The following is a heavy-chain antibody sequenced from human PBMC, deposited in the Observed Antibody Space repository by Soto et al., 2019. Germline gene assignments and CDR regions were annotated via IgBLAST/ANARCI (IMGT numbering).Heavy chain of an antibody. CDR3: ARVGNSPPDY. J-gene: IGHJ4*02. CDR1: GGSVSSGSYY. V-gene: IGHV4-61*01. D-gene: IGHD5-18*01. Sequence: QVQLQESGPGLVKPSETLSLTCTVSGGSVSSGSYYWSWIRQPPGKGLEWIGYIYYSGSTNHNPSLKSRVTISVDTSKNQFSLKLSSVTAADTAVYYCARVGNSPPDYWGQGTLVTVSS. CDR2: IYYSGST.